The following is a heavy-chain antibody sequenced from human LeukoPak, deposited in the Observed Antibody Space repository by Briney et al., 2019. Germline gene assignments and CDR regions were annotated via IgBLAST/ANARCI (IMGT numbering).Heavy chain of an antibody. J-gene: IGHJ6*02. CDR3: ARMGFIAVAGTFYYYGMDV. CDR2: IGTAGDT. Sequence: GGSLRLSCAASGFTFSSYDMHWVRQATGKGLEWVSAIGTAGDTYYPGSVKGRFTISRENAKNSLYLQMNSLRAGDTAVYYCARMGFIAVAGTFYYYGMDVWGQGTTVTVSS. D-gene: IGHD6-19*01. CDR1: GFTFSSYD. V-gene: IGHV3-13*01.